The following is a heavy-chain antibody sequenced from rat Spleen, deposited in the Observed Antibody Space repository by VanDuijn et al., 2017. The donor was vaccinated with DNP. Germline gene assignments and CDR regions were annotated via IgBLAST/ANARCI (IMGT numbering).Heavy chain of an antibody. CDR3: ASADY. Sequence: EVQLVESGGGLVQPGRSLKLSCAASGFTFSNYYMAWVRQAPTKGLEWVAALSFDGSSTYYRGSVKGRFTISRDNAKDTLYLQMDGLRSEDTATYYCASADYWGQGVMVTVSS. J-gene: IGHJ2*01. CDR1: GFTFSNYY. V-gene: IGHV5-29*01. CDR2: LSFDGSST.